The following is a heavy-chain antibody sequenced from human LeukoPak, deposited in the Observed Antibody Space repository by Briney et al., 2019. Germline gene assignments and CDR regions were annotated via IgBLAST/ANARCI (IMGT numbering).Heavy chain of an antibody. CDR1: GFTFSSYA. V-gene: IGHV3-30-3*01. Sequence: GRSLRLSCAASGFTFSSYAMHWVRQAPGKGLEWVAVISYDGSNKYYADSVKGRFTISRDNSKNTLYLQMNSLRAEDTAVYYCARDPGAARAFDIWGQGTMVTVSS. CDR3: ARDPGAARAFDI. CDR2: ISYDGSNK. D-gene: IGHD6-6*01. J-gene: IGHJ3*02.